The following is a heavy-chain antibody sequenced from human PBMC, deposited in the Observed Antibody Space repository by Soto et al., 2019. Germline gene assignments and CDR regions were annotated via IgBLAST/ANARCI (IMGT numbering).Heavy chain of an antibody. Sequence: GGSLRLSCAASGFTFSSYAMHWVRQAPGKGLEWVAVISYDATHKNYADSVKGRFTISRDNSKKTLYLQMSSLRAADTAVYYCARDTSAVTGLTGDFDYWGQGTLVTVSS. J-gene: IGHJ4*02. CDR2: ISYDATHK. CDR3: ARDTSAVTGLTGDFDY. CDR1: GFTFSSYA. D-gene: IGHD1-20*01. V-gene: IGHV3-30-3*01.